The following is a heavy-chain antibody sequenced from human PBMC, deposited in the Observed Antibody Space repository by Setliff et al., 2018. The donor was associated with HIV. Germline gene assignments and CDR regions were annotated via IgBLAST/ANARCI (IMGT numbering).Heavy chain of an antibody. CDR3: AICGYRAVAGIYHYYGMDV. CDR1: GFTFSSYE. D-gene: IGHD6-19*01. V-gene: IGHV3-48*03. J-gene: IGHJ6*02. Sequence: LRLSCAASGFTFSSYEMNWVRQAPGKGLEWVSYISSSGSTIYYADSVKGRFTISRDNAKNSLYLQMNSLRAEDTAAYYCAICGYRAVAGIYHYYGMDVWGQGTTVTVSS. CDR2: ISSSGSTI.